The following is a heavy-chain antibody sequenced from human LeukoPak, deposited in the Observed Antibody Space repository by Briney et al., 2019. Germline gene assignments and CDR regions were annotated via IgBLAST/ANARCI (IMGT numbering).Heavy chain of an antibody. D-gene: IGHD3-16*02. Sequence: PGRSLRLSCAASGFTFSSYGMHWVRQAPGKGLEWVAGIWYDGSNKYYADSVKGRFTISRDNSKNTLYLQMNSLRAEDTAVYYCARDVAEIVGGSYCYYGMDVWGQGTTVTVSS. CDR1: GFTFSSYG. CDR3: ARDVAEIVGGSYCYYGMDV. CDR2: IWYDGSNK. J-gene: IGHJ6*02. V-gene: IGHV3-33*01.